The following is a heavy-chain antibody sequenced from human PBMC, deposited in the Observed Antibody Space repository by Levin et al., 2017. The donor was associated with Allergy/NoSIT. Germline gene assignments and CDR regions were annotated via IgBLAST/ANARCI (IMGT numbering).Heavy chain of an antibody. J-gene: IGHJ4*02. CDR3: SREGSMYKPQLYATDY. V-gene: IGHV3-30*03. CDR2: IAYDGSHI. Sequence: GESLKISCAASGFTFRNYGMHWVRQAPGKGLEWVAVIAYDGSHIYYADSVEGRFTISRDNSKNTLYLQMNSLRADDPAVYYCSREGSMYKPQLYATDYWGQGTLVTVSS. CDR1: GFTFRNYG. D-gene: IGHD1-14*01.